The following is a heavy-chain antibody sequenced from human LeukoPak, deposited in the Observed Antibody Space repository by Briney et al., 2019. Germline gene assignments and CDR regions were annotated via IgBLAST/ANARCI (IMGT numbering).Heavy chain of an antibody. CDR2: ISGSGGST. J-gene: IGHJ5*02. D-gene: IGHD1-1*01. Sequence: GASLRLSCAASGFTFSSYAMSWVRQAPGKGLEWVSAISGSGGSTYYADSVKGRFTISRDNSKNTLYLQMNSLRAEDTAVYYCAKDRVGSQLERPGWFDPWGQGTLVTVSS. CDR3: AKDRVGSQLERPGWFDP. CDR1: GFTFSSYA. V-gene: IGHV3-23*01.